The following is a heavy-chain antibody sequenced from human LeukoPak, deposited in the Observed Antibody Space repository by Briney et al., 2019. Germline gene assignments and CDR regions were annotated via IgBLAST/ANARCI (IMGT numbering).Heavy chain of an antibody. CDR3: ARDPVHCGGGDCYSDY. D-gene: IGHD2-21*02. CDR1: GFTFSSYE. CDR2: ISSSGITI. V-gene: IGHV3-48*03. J-gene: IGHJ4*02. Sequence: GGSLRLSCAASGFTFSSYEMNWVCQAPGKGLEWISYISSSGITIYYADSVKGRFTISRDNAQNSLYLQMNSLRAEDTAVYYCARDPVHCGGGDCYSDYWGQGTLVTVSS.